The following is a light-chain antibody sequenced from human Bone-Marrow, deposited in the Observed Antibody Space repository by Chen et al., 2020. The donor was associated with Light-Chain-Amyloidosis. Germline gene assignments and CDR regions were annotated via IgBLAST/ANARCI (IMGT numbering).Light chain of an antibody. CDR2: GAS. Sequence: VLTQSPRTLSLSPGERATLSCRASQSVSSAFLSWYQQKPGQAPRLLIYGASSRATSIPDRFSGSGSGTDFTLTISRLEPEDFAMYYCQQYDSSRWTFGQGTKVEFK. J-gene: IGKJ1*01. CDR3: QQYDSSRWT. V-gene: IGKV3-20*01. CDR1: QSVSSAF.